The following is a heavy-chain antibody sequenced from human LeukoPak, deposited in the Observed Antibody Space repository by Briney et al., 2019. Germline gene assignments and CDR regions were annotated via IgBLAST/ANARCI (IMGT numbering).Heavy chain of an antibody. J-gene: IGHJ3*02. CDR1: GGSISSYY. CDR2: IYYSGST. CDR3: ASRYYYDSSGFDAFDI. Sequence: PSETLSLTCTVSGGSISSYYWSWIRQPPGKGLEWIGYIYYSGSTNYKPSLKSRVTISVDTSKNQFSLKLSSVTAADTAVYYCASRYYYDSSGFDAFDIWGQGTMVTVSS. V-gene: IGHV4-59*01. D-gene: IGHD3-22*01.